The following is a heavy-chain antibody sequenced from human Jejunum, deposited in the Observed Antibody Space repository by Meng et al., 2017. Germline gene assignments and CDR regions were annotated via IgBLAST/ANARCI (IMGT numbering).Heavy chain of an antibody. V-gene: IGHV4-39*07. CDR3: AREVGARSGYLY. CDR2: FKYSGST. CDR1: GGSISGSTYY. J-gene: IGHJ4*02. D-gene: IGHD3-22*01. Sequence: GSLRLSCSVSGGSISGSTYYWGWLRQPPGKGLEWIGSFKYSGSTYYNPSLNSRVTISVDTPKNQFSLKLSSVTAADTAVYYCAREVGARSGYLYWGQGTLVTVSS.